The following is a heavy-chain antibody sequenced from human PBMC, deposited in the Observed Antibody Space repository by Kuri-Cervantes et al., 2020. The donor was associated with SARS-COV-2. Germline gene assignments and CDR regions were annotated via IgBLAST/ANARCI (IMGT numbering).Heavy chain of an antibody. CDR2: INPSGGST. V-gene: IGHV1-46*01. Sequence: ASVKVSCKASGYTFTSYYMHWVRQAPGQGLEWMGIINPSGGSTSYAQKFQGRVTMTRDTSTSTVYMELSSLRSEDTAVYYCARELGDEGYYDSWSGTKYYYYYMDVWGKGTTVTVSS. J-gene: IGHJ6*03. CDR3: ARELGDEGYYDSWSGTKYYYYYMDV. D-gene: IGHD3-3*01. CDR1: GYTFTSYY.